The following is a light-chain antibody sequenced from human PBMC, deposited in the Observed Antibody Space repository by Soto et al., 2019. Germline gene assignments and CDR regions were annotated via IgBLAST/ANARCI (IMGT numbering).Light chain of an antibody. CDR3: ATWDDSLNGFV. V-gene: IGLV1-36*01. CDR1: NSNIGDNA. Sequence: QAVVTQPPSVSEAPRQRVTISCSGSNSNIGDNAVNWYQQLPGMPPKLLIYYDDLLPSGVSDRFSGSKSGTTASLAISGLQSADEADYYCATWDDSLNGFVFGTGTKLTVL. CDR2: YDD. J-gene: IGLJ1*01.